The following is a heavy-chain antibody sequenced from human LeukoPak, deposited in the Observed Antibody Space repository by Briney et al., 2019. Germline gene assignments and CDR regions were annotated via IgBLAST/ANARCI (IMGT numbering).Heavy chain of an antibody. J-gene: IGHJ3*02. D-gene: IGHD1-7*01. Sequence: ASVKVPCKASGYTFTSYDINWVRQATGQGLEWMGWINPNSGGTNYAQKFQGRVTMTRDTSISTAYMELSRLRSDDTAVYYCATAANTYNWNYGRAFDIWGQGTMVTVSS. V-gene: IGHV1-2*02. CDR1: GYTFTSYD. CDR3: ATAANTYNWNYGRAFDI. CDR2: INPNSGGT.